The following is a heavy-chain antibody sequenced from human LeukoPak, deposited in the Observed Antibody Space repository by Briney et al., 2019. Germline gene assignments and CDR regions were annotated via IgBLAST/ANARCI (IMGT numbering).Heavy chain of an antibody. V-gene: IGHV4-34*01. J-gene: IGHJ4*02. CDR3: ARGSLALPRSVCDY. CDR2: INHSGST. CDR1: GGSFSGYY. Sequence: PSETLSLTCAVYGGSFSGYYWSWIRQPPGKGLEWIGEINHSGSTNYNPSLKSRVTISVDTSKNQFSLKLSSVTAADTAVYYCARGSLALPRSVCDYWGQGTLVTVSS. D-gene: IGHD3-16*01.